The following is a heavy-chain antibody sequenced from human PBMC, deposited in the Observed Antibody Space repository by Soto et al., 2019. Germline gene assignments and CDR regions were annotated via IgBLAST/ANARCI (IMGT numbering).Heavy chain of an antibody. CDR1: GGTFSSYA. D-gene: IGHD2-2*01. CDR3: AGYCSSTSCYMDV. J-gene: IGHJ6*02. V-gene: IGHV1-69*13. CDR2: IIPIFGTA. Sequence: WASVKVSCKASGGTFSSYAISWVRQAPGQGLEWMGGIIPIFGTANYAQKFQGRVTITADESTSTAYMELSSLRSEDTAVYYCAGYCSSTSCYMDVWGQGTTVTVSS.